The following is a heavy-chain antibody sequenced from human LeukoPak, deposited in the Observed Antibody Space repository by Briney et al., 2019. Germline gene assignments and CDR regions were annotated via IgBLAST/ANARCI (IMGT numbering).Heavy chain of an antibody. CDR2: ISTYNGNS. CDR3: ARVARTAVGIRYYFDE. J-gene: IGHJ4*02. Sequence: GASVKVSCKASGYNFINYGISWVRQAPGQGLDWVGWISTYNGNSIYAQKFQGRVTMTTDTSTSTGYMDLRSLTSDDTAVYYCARVARTAVGIRYYFDEWGQGTLVSVSS. CDR1: GYNFINYG. D-gene: IGHD1-14*01. V-gene: IGHV1-18*01.